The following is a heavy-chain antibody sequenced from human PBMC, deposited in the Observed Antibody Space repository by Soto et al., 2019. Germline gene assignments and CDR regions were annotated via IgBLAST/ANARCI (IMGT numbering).Heavy chain of an antibody. Sequence: QVPLQESGPGLVKPSETLSLTCTVSGGSISSYYWSWIRQPPGKGLEWIGYIYYSGSTNYNPSLKSRVTISVDTSKNQFSLKLSSVTAADTAVYYCAREGLTGTIGLYYYYGMDVWGQGTTVTVSS. CDR2: IYYSGST. V-gene: IGHV4-59*01. CDR1: GGSISSYY. CDR3: AREGLTGTIGLYYYYGMDV. D-gene: IGHD1-7*01. J-gene: IGHJ6*02.